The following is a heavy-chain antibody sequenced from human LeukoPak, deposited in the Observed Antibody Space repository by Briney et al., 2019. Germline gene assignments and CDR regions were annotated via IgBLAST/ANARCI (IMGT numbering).Heavy chain of an antibody. V-gene: IGHV3-7*01. J-gene: IGHJ6*02. CDR3: ARGNAMGV. CDR1: GFTFSSYW. CDR2: INQDGSER. Sequence: GGSLRLSCAASGFTFSSYWMTWVRQAPGKGLEWVANINQDGSERHYVDSVKGRFTISRDNAKNSLSLQMNSLRAEDTALYYCARGNAMGVWGQGTTVTASS.